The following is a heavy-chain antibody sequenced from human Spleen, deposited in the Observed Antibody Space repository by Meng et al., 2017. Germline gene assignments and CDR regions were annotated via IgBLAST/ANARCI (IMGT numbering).Heavy chain of an antibody. Sequence: GESLKISCAASGFSFSSYAMSWVRRAPGKGLEWLAALSGGGFTTYYADSVKGRFTISRDNSKNTLYLQMNSLRAEDTAVYYCAKDSPFTMVRGWVDWYFDLWGRGTLVTVSS. CDR3: AKDSPFTMVRGWVDWYFDL. D-gene: IGHD3-10*01. CDR1: GFSFSSYA. CDR2: LSGGGFTT. J-gene: IGHJ2*01. V-gene: IGHV3-23*01.